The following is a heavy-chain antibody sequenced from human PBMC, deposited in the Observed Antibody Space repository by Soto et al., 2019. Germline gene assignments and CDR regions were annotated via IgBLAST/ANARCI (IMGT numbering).Heavy chain of an antibody. V-gene: IGHV3-30*18. Sequence: GGSLRLSCAASGFTFSSYGMHWVRQAPGKGLEWVAVISYDGSNKYYADSVKGRFTVSRDNSKNTLYLQMNSLRAEDTAVYYCAKDSLEEARRSWFDPWGQGTLVTVSP. D-gene: IGHD6-6*01. CDR1: GFTFSSYG. CDR3: AKDSLEEARRSWFDP. J-gene: IGHJ5*02. CDR2: ISYDGSNK.